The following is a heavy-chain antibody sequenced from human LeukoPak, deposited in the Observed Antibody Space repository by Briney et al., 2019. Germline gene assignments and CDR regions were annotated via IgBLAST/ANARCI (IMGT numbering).Heavy chain of an antibody. CDR3: ARLGLGGYSYSLDY. V-gene: IGHV3-7*01. CDR1: GFSFGSYW. Sequence: PGGSLRLSCAATGFSFGSYWMSWVRQAPGKGLEWVANIKEDGSEKYYVVSVKGRFTISRDSAKNALYLQMNSLRTEDTAVYYCARLGLGGYSYSLDYWGQGTLVTVSS. D-gene: IGHD2-21*01. J-gene: IGHJ4*02. CDR2: IKEDGSEK.